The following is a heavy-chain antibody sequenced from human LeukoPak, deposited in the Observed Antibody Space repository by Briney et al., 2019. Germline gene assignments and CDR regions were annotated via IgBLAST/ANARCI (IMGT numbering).Heavy chain of an antibody. V-gene: IGHV4-4*07. J-gene: IGHJ4*02. Sequence: SETLSPTCTVSGGSISSYYWSWIRQPAGKGLEWIGRIYSGGSTNYNPSLKSRVTMSVDSSNNQFSLKLSSVTAADTAVFYCARENTGSYREFDYWGQGTLVTVSS. CDR3: ARENTGSYREFDY. CDR2: IYSGGST. D-gene: IGHD1-26*01. CDR1: GGSISSYY.